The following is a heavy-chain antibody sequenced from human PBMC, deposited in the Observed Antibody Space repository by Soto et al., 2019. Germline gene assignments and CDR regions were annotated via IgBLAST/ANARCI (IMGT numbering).Heavy chain of an antibody. D-gene: IGHD3-22*01. Sequence: ASVKVSCKASGYSFSSYGITWVRQAPGQGLEWLGWISPYNDDTKYAQRLQGRVTMTTDTSTRTAYMDIRGLRSDDTAIYYCARGGYYDCSGARNYHYYGMDVWGQGSTDTGSS. CDR2: ISPYNDDT. CDR1: GYSFSSYG. CDR3: ARGGYYDCSGARNYHYYGMDV. J-gene: IGHJ6*02. V-gene: IGHV1-18*01.